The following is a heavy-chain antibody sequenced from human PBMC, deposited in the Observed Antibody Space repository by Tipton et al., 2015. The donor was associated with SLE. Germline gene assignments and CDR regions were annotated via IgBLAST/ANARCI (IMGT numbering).Heavy chain of an antibody. J-gene: IGHJ4*02. Sequence: TLSLTCTVSGGSISSSSYYWGWIRQPPGKGLEWIGSIYYSGSTYYNPSLKSRVTISVDTSKNQFSLKLSSVTAADTAVYYCAGEDPTGGDSSGYYFDYWGQGTLVTVSS. CDR3: AGEDPTGGDSSGYYFDY. V-gene: IGHV4-39*02. D-gene: IGHD3-22*01. CDR1: GGSISSSSYY. CDR2: IYYSGST.